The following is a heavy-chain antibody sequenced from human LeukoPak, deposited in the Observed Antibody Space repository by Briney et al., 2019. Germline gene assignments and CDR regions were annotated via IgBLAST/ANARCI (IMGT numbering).Heavy chain of an antibody. CDR2: IYYSGST. J-gene: IGHJ4*02. V-gene: IGHV4-59*01. D-gene: IGHD3-22*01. Sequence: SETLSLTCTVSGGSISSYYWSWIRQPPGKGLEWIGYIYYSGSTNYNPSLKSRVTISVGTSKNQFSLKLSSVTAADTAVYYCARDYYDSSGYYYPYYFDYWGQGTLVTVSS. CDR1: GGSISSYY. CDR3: ARDYYDSSGYYYPYYFDY.